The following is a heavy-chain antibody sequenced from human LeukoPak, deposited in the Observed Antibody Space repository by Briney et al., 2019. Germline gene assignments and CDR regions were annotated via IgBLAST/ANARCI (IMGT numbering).Heavy chain of an antibody. CDR3: ARHTSGLNFDY. J-gene: IGHJ4*02. CDR2: VYNSRST. CDR1: GGSISSYY. D-gene: IGHD6-19*01. Sequence: SETLSLTCTVSGGSISSYYWSWIRQPPGKGLECIGYVYNSRSTNYNPSLKSRVTISVDMSKNQFSLKLSSVTAADAAVYYCARHTSGLNFDYWGQGTLVTVSS. V-gene: IGHV4-59*08.